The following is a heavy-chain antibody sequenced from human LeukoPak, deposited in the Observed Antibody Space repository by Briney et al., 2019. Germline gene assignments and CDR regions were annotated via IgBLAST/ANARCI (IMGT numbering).Heavy chain of an antibody. CDR3: ARQGVVGATGFDF. V-gene: IGHV4-39*01. CDR2: IYYSGST. J-gene: IGHJ4*02. Sequence: PSETLSLTCSVSGGSISELSYYWGWIRQPPGKGLEWIGNIYYSGSTYNNPSLESRVVISVDTSRNQFSLKLTSVTATGTAVYYCARQGVVGATGFDFWGQGILVTVSS. D-gene: IGHD1-26*01. CDR1: GGSISELSYY.